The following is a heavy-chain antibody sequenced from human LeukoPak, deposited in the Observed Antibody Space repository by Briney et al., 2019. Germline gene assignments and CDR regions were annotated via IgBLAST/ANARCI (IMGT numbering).Heavy chain of an antibody. CDR3: ARVHSATTNPFFDY. V-gene: IGHV4-30-4*01. Sequence: SQTLSLTCTVSGGSISSGDYYWSWVRQPPGKGLERIGYIYYSGSTYYHPSLKSRVTLSVDTSKNQFSLSSVTAADTAMYYCARVHSATTNPFFDYWGQGTLVTVSS. CDR1: GGSISSGDYY. D-gene: IGHD4-17*01. J-gene: IGHJ4*02. CDR2: IYYSGST.